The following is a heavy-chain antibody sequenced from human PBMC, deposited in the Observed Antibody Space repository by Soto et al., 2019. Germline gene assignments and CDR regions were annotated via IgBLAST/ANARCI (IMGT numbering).Heavy chain of an antibody. V-gene: IGHV4-39*01. Sequence: QLQLQESGPGLVKPSETLSLTCTVSGGSISGSSYHWGWIRQAPGKGLEWIGNIYYSGSTYYNPSLKSRVTISVDTSRNQFSLRLDSVTAADTAVYYCARRLVGAMKGFDYWGQGTLVTVSS. CDR2: IYYSGST. J-gene: IGHJ4*02. D-gene: IGHD1-26*01. CDR1: GGSISGSSYH. CDR3: ARRLVGAMKGFDY.